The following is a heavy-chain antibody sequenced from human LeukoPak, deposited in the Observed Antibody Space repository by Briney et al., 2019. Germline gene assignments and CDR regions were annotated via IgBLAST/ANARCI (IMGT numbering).Heavy chain of an antibody. V-gene: IGHV3-7*01. Sequence: GGSLRLSCAASGFTFSSYGMHWVRQAPGKGLEWVANITEDGSAKNHADSVRGRFSISRDNAKNSLYLQMNSLRVEDMAVYYCTRDSAYNAFDIWGQGTMVTVSS. D-gene: IGHD5-12*01. CDR1: GFTFSSYG. CDR2: ITEDGSAK. CDR3: TRDSAYNAFDI. J-gene: IGHJ3*02.